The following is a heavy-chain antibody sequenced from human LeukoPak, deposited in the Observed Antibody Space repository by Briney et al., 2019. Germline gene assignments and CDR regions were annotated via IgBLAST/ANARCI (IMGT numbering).Heavy chain of an antibody. CDR1: GLTVSTNY. V-gene: IGHV3-53*01. J-gene: IGHJ4*02. D-gene: IGHD3-22*01. CDR3: ARDLDYFDSSGSHRRRNYFDY. Sequence: GGSLRLSCAASGLTVSTNYMTWVRQAPGKGLEWVSIIHSDGSTYYADSVKGRFTISRDNYKNTLYLQMNSLRGEDTAMYYCARDLDYFDSSGSHRRRNYFDYWGQGTLVTASS. CDR2: IHSDGST.